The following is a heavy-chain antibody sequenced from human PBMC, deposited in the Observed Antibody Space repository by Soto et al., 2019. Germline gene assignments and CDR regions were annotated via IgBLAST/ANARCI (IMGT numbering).Heavy chain of an antibody. CDR1: GGSISSYY. D-gene: IGHD6-6*01. CDR3: ARSSIAARRWFDP. Sequence: SETLSLTCTVSGGSISSYYWSWIRQPPGKGLEWIGYIYYSGSTNYNPSLKSRVTISVDTSKNQFSLKLSSVTAADTAVYYCARSSIAARRWFDPWGQGTLVTVSS. J-gene: IGHJ5*02. V-gene: IGHV4-59*01. CDR2: IYYSGST.